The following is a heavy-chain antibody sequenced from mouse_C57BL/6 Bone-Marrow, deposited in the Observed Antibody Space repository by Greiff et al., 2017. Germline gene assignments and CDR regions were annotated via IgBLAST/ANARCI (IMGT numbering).Heavy chain of an antibody. CDR3: AIITTVPYYFDY. D-gene: IGHD1-1*01. J-gene: IGHJ2*01. CDR2: IHPSDSDT. CDR1: GYTFTSYW. V-gene: IGHV1-74*01. Sequence: QVQLQQPGAELVKPGASVKVSCKASGYTFTSYWMHWVKQRPGQGLEWIGRIHPSDSDTNYNQKFKGKATLTVDKSSSTAYMQISSLTSEDSAVYYCAIITTVPYYFDYWGQGTTLTVSS.